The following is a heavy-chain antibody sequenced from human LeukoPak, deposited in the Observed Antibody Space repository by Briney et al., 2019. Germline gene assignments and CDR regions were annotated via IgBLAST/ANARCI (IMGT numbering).Heavy chain of an antibody. J-gene: IGHJ2*01. Sequence: SETLSLTCAVYGGSFSGYSWSWIRQPPGKGLEWIGYIYHSGSTYYNPSLKSRVTISVDRSKNQFSLKLSSVTAADTAVYYCARGAAYDILTGYFNWYFDLWGRGTLVTVPS. CDR2: IYHSGST. CDR1: GGSFSGYS. CDR3: ARGAAYDILTGYFNWYFDL. V-gene: IGHV4-30-2*01. D-gene: IGHD3-9*01.